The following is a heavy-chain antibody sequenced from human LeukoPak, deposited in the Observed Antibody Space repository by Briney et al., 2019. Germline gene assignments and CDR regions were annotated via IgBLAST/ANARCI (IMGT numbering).Heavy chain of an antibody. D-gene: IGHD1-26*01. CDR2: INPNSGVT. CDR1: GYTFTGYY. Sequence: ASVKVSCKASGYTFTGYYIHWVRQAPGQGLEWMGSINPNSGVTNYAQKFQGRVIMTRDTSISTGYMEVSRLRSDDTAVYYCARGGMAGATPPGGVWGQGALVTVSS. CDR3: ARGGMAGATPPGGV. J-gene: IGHJ4*02. V-gene: IGHV1-2*02.